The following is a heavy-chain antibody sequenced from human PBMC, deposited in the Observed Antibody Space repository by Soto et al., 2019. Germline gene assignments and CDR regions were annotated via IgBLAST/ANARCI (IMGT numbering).Heavy chain of an antibody. CDR3: ARGEGAFWSGYGMDV. Sequence: EVQLVETGGGLIQPGGSLRLSCAASGFTVSSNYMSWVRQAPGKGLEWVSVIYSGGSTYYADSVKGRFTISRDNSKNTLYLQMNSLRAADTAVYYCARGEGAFWSGYGMDVWGQGTTVTVSS. J-gene: IGHJ6*02. CDR2: IYSGGST. V-gene: IGHV3-53*02. CDR1: GFTVSSNY. D-gene: IGHD3-3*01.